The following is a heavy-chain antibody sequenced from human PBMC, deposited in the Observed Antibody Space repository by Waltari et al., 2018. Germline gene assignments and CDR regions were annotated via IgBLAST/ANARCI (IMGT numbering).Heavy chain of an antibody. CDR2: ISSSGRTI. Sequence: EVQLVASGGGLIQPGGSLRISCAASGFTFSSYEMNWVRQAPGKGLEWVTKISSSGRTIYYADSVKGRFTISTDNAKNSLYLQMNSLRAEDTAVYYCAREVRVCSGGSCYFDYWGQGTLVTVSS. D-gene: IGHD2-15*01. J-gene: IGHJ4*02. V-gene: IGHV3-48*03. CDR1: GFTFSSYE. CDR3: AREVRVCSGGSCYFDY.